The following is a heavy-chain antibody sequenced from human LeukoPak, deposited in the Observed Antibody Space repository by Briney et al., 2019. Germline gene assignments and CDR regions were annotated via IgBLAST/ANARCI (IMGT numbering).Heavy chain of an antibody. CDR2: IYHSGST. CDR3: SARRPEEASDY. J-gene: IGHJ4*02. V-gene: IGHV4-30-2*01. Sequence: SETLSLTCTVSGGSISSGGYYWSWIRQPPGKGLEWIGYIYHSGSTYYNPSLKSRVTISVDRSKNQFSLKLSSVTAEDTAVYYCSARRPEEASDYWGQGTLVTVSS. D-gene: IGHD4/OR15-4a*01. CDR1: GGSISSGGYY.